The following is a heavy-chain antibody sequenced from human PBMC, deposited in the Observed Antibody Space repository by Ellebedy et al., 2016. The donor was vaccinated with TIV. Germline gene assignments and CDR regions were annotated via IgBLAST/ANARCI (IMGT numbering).Heavy chain of an antibody. CDR1: GGTFSSYA. CDR3: ARDSRREPLSAVVTAYFDY. J-gene: IGHJ4*02. D-gene: IGHD4-23*01. V-gene: IGHV1-69*13. CDR2: IIPIFGTA. Sequence: ASVKVSCKASGGTFSSYAISWVRQAPGQGLEWMGGIIPIFGTANYAQKFQGRVTITADESTSTAYMELSSLRSEDTAVYYCARDSRREPLSAVVTAYFDYWGQGTLVTVSS.